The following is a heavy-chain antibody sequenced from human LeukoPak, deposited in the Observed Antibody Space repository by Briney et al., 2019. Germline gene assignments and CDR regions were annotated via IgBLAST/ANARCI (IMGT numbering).Heavy chain of an antibody. CDR3: ARARQGTDAFDI. CDR2: INPNSGGT. Sequence: ASVKVSCKASGYTFTGYYMHWVRQAPGQGLEWMGWINPNSGGTNYAQKFQGRVTMTRDTSISTAYMELSRLRSDDTAVYYCARARQGTDAFDIRGQGTMVTVSS. V-gene: IGHV1-2*02. CDR1: GYTFTGYY. D-gene: IGHD1-1*01. J-gene: IGHJ3*02.